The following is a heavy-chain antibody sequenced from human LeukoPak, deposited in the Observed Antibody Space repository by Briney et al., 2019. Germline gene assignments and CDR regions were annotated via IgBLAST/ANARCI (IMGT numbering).Heavy chain of an antibody. J-gene: IGHJ3*02. CDR2: ISAYNGNT. V-gene: IGHV1-18*01. Sequence: ASVKVSCKASGYTFTSYGISWVRQAPGQGLEWMGWISAYNGNTNYAQKLQGRVTMTTDTSTSTAYMELRSLRSDDTAVYYCARDLVPICSGGSCYAIPDAFDIWGQGTMVTVSS. CDR1: GYTFTSYG. CDR3: ARDLVPICSGGSCYAIPDAFDI. D-gene: IGHD2-15*01.